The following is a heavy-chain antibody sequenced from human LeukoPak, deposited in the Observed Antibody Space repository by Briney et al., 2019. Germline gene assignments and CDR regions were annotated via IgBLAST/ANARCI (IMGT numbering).Heavy chain of an antibody. CDR2: INYSGST. CDR3: ARLSSGSNRSYFDY. J-gene: IGHJ4*02. Sequence: PSETLSLTCTVSGGSISSYYWSWIRQPPGKGLEWIGSINYSGSTYYNPSLRSRVTISVDTSKNHFSLKLSSVTAADTAVYYCARLSSGSNRSYFDYWGQGTLVTVSS. D-gene: IGHD3-10*01. V-gene: IGHV4-59*08. CDR1: GGSISSYY.